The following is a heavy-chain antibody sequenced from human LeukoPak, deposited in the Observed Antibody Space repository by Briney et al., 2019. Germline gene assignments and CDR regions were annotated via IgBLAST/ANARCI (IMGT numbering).Heavy chain of an antibody. Sequence: SETLSLTCTVSGGSISSYYWSWIRRPPGKGLEWIGYIYYSGSTNYNPSLKSRVTISVDTPKNQFSLKLSSVTAADTAVYYCARGLTLIPYYFDYWGQGTLVTVSS. V-gene: IGHV4-59*01. CDR3: ARGLTLIPYYFDY. CDR2: IYYSGST. D-gene: IGHD2-8*01. CDR1: GGSISSYY. J-gene: IGHJ4*02.